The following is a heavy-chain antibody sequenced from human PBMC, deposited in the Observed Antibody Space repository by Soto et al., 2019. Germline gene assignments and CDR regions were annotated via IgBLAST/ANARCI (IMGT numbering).Heavy chain of an antibody. CDR1: GYSFAGYW. Sequence: GESLKISCKGSGYSFAGYWITWVRQKPGKGLEWMGRIDPSDSQTYYSPSFRGHVTISATKSITTVFLQWSSLRATDTAMYYCARQIYDSDTGPNFQYYFDSWGQGTPVTVSS. CDR3: ARQIYDSDTGPNFQYYFDS. D-gene: IGHD3-22*01. V-gene: IGHV5-10-1*01. CDR2: IDPSDSQT. J-gene: IGHJ4*02.